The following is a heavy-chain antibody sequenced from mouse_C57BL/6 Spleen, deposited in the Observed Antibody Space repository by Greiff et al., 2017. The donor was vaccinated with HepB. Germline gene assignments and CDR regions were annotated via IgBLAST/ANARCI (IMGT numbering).Heavy chain of an antibody. CDR3: ASGDYFDY. CDR1: GYTFTSYW. Sequence: QVQLQQPGTELVKPGASVKLSCKASGYTFTSYWMHWVKQRPGQGLEWIGNINPSSGYTKYNQKFKDKATLTADKSSSTAYMQLSSLTYEDSAVYYCASGDYFDYWGQGTTLTVSS. J-gene: IGHJ2*01. CDR2: INPSSGYT. V-gene: IGHV1-53*01.